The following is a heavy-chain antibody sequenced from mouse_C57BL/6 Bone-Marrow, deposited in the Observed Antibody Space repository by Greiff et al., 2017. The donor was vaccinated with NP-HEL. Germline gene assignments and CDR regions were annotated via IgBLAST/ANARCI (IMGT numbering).Heavy chain of an antibody. D-gene: IGHD1-1*01. CDR3: ASYYGSSYGYYAMDY. CDR1: GYTFTDYN. Sequence: VQLQQSGPELVKPGASVKMSCKASGYTFTDYNMHWVKQSHGKSLEWIGYLNPNNGGTSYNQKFKGKATLTVNKSSSTAYMELRSLTSEDSAVYYCASYYGSSYGYYAMDYWGQGTSVTVSS. V-gene: IGHV1-22*01. CDR2: LNPNNGGT. J-gene: IGHJ4*01.